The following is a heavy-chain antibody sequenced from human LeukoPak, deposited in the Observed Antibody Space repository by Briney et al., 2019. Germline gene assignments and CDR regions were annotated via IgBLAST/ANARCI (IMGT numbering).Heavy chain of an antibody. V-gene: IGHV1-18*01. CDR3: ARDYYDSSGYYQPLGY. CDR2: ISAYNGNT. J-gene: IGHJ4*02. D-gene: IGHD3-22*01. CDR1: GGTFSSYA. Sequence: ASVTVSCKASGGTFSSYAISWVRQAPGQGLEWMGWISAYNGNTNYAQKLQGRVTMTTDTSTSTAYMELRSLRSDDTAVYYCARDYYDSSGYYQPLGYWGQGTLVTVSS.